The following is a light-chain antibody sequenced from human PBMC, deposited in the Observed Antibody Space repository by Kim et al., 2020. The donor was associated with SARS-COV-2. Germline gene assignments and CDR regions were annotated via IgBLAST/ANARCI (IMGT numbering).Light chain of an antibody. J-gene: IGKJ1*01. Sequence: EIVLTQSPGTLSLSPGERATLSCRASQSVSSSYLAWCQQKPGQAPRLLIYGASSRATGIPDRFSGSGSGTDFTLTISRLEPEDFAVYYCQQYGSSPPTFGQWTKVDIK. CDR1: QSVSSSY. CDR2: GAS. CDR3: QQYGSSPPT. V-gene: IGKV3-20*01.